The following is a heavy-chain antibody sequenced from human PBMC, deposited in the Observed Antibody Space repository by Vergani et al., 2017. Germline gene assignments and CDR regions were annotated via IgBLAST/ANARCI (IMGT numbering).Heavy chain of an antibody. Sequence: QVQLVESGGGVVQPGRSLRLSCAASGFTSSSYAMHWVRQAPGKGLEWVAVISYDGSNKYYADSVKGRFTISRDNSKNTLYLQMNSLRAEDTAVYYCARGTISRVRFLEWLLIYWGQGTLVTVSS. V-gene: IGHV3-30-3*01. D-gene: IGHD3-3*01. J-gene: IGHJ4*02. CDR1: GFTSSSYA. CDR3: ARGTISRVRFLEWLLIY. CDR2: ISYDGSNK.